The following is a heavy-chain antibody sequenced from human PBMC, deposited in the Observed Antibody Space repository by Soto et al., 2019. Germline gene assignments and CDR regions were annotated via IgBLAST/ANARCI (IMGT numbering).Heavy chain of an antibody. Sequence: QVQLVQSGAEVKKPGSSVKVSCKASGGTFSSYAISWVRQAPGQGLEWMGGSIPIFGTANYAPKFQGRVTITADESTSTAYMDLSSLRSADTAVYYCASTEPPNYDFWSGPSRSGYFQHWGQGTLVTVSS. CDR2: SIPIFGTA. V-gene: IGHV1-69*12. CDR1: GGTFSSYA. CDR3: ASTEPPNYDFWSGPSRSGYFQH. D-gene: IGHD3-3*01. J-gene: IGHJ1*01.